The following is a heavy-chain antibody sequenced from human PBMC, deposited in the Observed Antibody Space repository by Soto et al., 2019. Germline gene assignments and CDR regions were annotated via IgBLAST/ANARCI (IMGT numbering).Heavy chain of an antibody. Sequence: SETLSLTCTVSGGSISTNSYYGGWIRQPPGKGLEGIGCAHSTGSTYYNPSLKSRVTICVDTSKNQFSLKLTSVPAADTAVYYCASGSTVTTGDFWGQGTLVTVSS. CDR3: ASGSTVTTGDF. CDR1: GGSISTNSYY. CDR2: AHSTGST. V-gene: IGHV4-39*01. D-gene: IGHD4-17*01. J-gene: IGHJ4*02.